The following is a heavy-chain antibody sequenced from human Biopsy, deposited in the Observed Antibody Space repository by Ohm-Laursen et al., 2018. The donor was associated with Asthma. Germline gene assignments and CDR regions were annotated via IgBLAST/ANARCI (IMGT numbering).Heavy chain of an antibody. J-gene: IGHJ4*02. Sequence: SLRLSCSASGFAVSRDHMFWVRQAPGKGLEWVSVIYSGGTSHTADSVRGRFTISRDYSKNTSYPQMHSLRAEDTAVYYCARGDSSNWSHYYFDYWGQGTLVTVSS. D-gene: IGHD3-22*01. V-gene: IGHV3-53*01. CDR1: GFAVSRDH. CDR2: IYSGGTS. CDR3: ARGDSSNWSHYYFDY.